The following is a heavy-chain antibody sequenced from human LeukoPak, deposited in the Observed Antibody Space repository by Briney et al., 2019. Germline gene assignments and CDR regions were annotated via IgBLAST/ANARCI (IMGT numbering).Heavy chain of an antibody. CDR3: ASTLGYCSGGSRYSGWFDY. CDR2: MNPNSGNT. Sequence: GASVKVSCKASGYTFTSYDINWVRQATGQGLEWMGWMNPNSGNTGYAQKFQSRVTMTRNTSISTAYMELSSLRSEDTAVYYCASTLGYCSGGSRYSGWFDYWGQGTLVTVSS. D-gene: IGHD2-15*01. V-gene: IGHV1-8*01. CDR1: GYTFTSYD. J-gene: IGHJ4*02.